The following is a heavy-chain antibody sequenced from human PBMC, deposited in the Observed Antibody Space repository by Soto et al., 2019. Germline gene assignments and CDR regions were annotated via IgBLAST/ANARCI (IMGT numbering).Heavy chain of an antibody. Sequence: SETLSLTCTVSGGSISSYYWSWIRQPPGKGLEWIGYIYYSGSTNYNPSLKSRVTISVDTSKNQFSLKLSSVTAADTAVYYCARHRGTSGTAYYYYYYYMDVWGKGTTVTVSS. V-gene: IGHV4-59*08. CDR2: IYYSGST. CDR1: GGSISSYY. D-gene: IGHD1-1*01. J-gene: IGHJ6*03. CDR3: ARHRGTSGTAYYYYYYYMDV.